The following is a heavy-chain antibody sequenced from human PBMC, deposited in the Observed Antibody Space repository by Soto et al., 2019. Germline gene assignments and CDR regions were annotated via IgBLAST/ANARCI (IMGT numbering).Heavy chain of an antibody. Sequence: GASVKVSCKASGGTFSSYAISWVRQAPGQGLEWMGGIIPIFGTANYAQKFQGRVTITADESTSTAYMELSSLRSEDTAVYYCARAVYCSGGSCHTPYYYYGMDVWGQGTTVTVSS. V-gene: IGHV1-69*13. CDR2: IIPIFGTA. CDR1: GGTFSSYA. CDR3: ARAVYCSGGSCHTPYYYYGMDV. J-gene: IGHJ6*02. D-gene: IGHD2-15*01.